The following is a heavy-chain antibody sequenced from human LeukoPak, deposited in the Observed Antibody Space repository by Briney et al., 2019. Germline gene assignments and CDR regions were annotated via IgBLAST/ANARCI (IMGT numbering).Heavy chain of an antibody. CDR3: ARSDTKGAFDI. V-gene: IGHV1-2*04. J-gene: IGHJ3*02. Sequence: ASVKVSCKASGYTFTGYYMHWVRQAPGQGLEWMGWINPNSGGTNYAQKFQGWVTMTRDTSISTAYMELSRLRSDDTAVCYCARSDTKGAFDIWGQGTMVTVSS. CDR2: INPNSGGT. CDR1: GYTFTGYY. D-gene: IGHD2-2*01.